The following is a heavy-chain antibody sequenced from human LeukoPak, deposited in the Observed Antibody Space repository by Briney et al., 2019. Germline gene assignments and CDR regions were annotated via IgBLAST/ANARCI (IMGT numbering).Heavy chain of an antibody. Sequence: GGSLRLSCAAGAFTFNDAWMSRGRQAPGKWLEWFGRIRSKSDGGTTDCAAPAKGRFTISRDDSKNTLYLQMNGRNIEERAVYYCTTGIGLGVDYWGQGTLVTVSS. V-gene: IGHV3-15*01. D-gene: IGHD3-16*01. CDR2: IRSKSDGGTT. CDR3: TTGIGLGVDY. J-gene: IGHJ4*02. CDR1: AFTFNDAW.